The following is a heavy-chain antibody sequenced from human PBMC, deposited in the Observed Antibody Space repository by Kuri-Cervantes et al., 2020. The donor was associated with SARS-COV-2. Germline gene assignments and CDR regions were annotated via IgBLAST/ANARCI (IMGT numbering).Heavy chain of an antibody. D-gene: IGHD3-22*01. V-gene: IGHV5-51*01. CDR3: ARQKFHYYDSSGYQGATDY. CDR1: GYSFTSYW. CDR2: IYPGDSDT. J-gene: IGHJ4*02. Sequence: GESLKISCKGSGYSFTSYWIGWVCQMPGKGLEWMGIIYPGDSDTRYSPSFQGQVTISADKSISTAYLQWSSLKASDTAMYYCARQKFHYYDSSGYQGATDYWGQGTLVTVSS.